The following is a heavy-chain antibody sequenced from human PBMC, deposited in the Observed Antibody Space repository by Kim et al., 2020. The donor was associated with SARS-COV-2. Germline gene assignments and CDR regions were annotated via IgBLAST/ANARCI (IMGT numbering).Heavy chain of an antibody. D-gene: IGHD6-13*01. Sequence: AQKFQGRVTITADESTSTAYMELSSLRSEDTAVYYCARGGIAAAGTSIDYWGQGTLVTVSS. J-gene: IGHJ4*02. CDR3: ARGGIAAAGTSIDY. V-gene: IGHV1-69*01.